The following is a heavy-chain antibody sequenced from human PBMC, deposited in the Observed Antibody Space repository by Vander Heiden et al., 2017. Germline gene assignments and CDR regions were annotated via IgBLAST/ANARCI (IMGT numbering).Heavy chain of an antibody. CDR2: INHSGST. V-gene: IGHV4-34*01. D-gene: IGHD3-9*01. CDR3: ARRAVYYDILTGYYKGKNYFDY. J-gene: IGHJ4*02. Sequence: QVQLQQWGAGLLKPSATLSLTCAVYGGSFSGYYWSWIRQPPGKGLEWIGEINHSGSTNYNPSLKSRVTISVDTSKNQFSLKLSSVTAADTAVYYCARRAVYYDILTGYYKGKNYFDYWGQGTLVTVSS. CDR1: GGSFSGYY.